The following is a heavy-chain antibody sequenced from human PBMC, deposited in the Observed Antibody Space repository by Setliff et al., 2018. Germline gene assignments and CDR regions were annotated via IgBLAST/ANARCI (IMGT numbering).Heavy chain of an antibody. CDR2: INHSGST. J-gene: IGHJ5*02. D-gene: IGHD5-18*01. Sequence: SETLSLTCAVYGGSFSGYYWSWIRQPPGKGLEWIGEINHSGSTNNNPSLKSRVTISVDTSKNQFSLKLSSVTAADTAVYYCAVTLSFPIQSPFDPWGQGTLVTVSS. CDR3: AVTLSFPIQSPFDP. V-gene: IGHV4-34*01. CDR1: GGSFSGYY.